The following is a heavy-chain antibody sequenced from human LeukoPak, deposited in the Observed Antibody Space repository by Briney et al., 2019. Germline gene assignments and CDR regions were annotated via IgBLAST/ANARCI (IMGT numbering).Heavy chain of an antibody. CDR2: ISSSGGST. V-gene: IGHV3-64*04. Sequence: GGSLRLSCSASEFSFSNYAIHWVRQAPGKGLEYVSGISSSGGSTYYADSLKGRFTISRDNSKNTLYLQMSSLRAEDTAVYYCARDKGPYYFDQWGQGTLLTVSS. CDR1: EFSFSNYA. J-gene: IGHJ4*02. CDR3: ARDKGPYYFDQ.